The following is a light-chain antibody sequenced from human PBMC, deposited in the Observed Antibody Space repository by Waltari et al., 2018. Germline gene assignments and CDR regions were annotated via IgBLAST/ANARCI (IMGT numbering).Light chain of an antibody. V-gene: IGLV5-37*01. J-gene: IGLJ3*02. CDR1: SDINVGDFI. CDR2: YKSDSEK. CDR3: MFWPNNVWV. Sequence: QPVLTQPPSSSASPGDSARLTCTLPSDINVGDFIIYWYQQNQGSPPRFLLYYKSDSEKAQGSGVPSRFSGSKDASANAGILLISGLQSEDEADYYCMFWPNNVWVFGGGTKLTVL.